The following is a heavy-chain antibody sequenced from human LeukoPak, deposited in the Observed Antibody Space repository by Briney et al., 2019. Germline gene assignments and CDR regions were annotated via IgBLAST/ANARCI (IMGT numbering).Heavy chain of an antibody. CDR3: ARHPPRIAAADY. D-gene: IGHD6-13*01. Sequence: SETLSLTCAVYGGSFSGYYWSWIRQPPGKGLESIGEINHSGSTNYNPSLKSRVTISVDTSKNQFSLKLSSVTAADTAVYYCARHPPRIAAADYWGQGTLVTVSS. CDR1: GGSFSGYY. J-gene: IGHJ4*02. CDR2: INHSGST. V-gene: IGHV4-34*01.